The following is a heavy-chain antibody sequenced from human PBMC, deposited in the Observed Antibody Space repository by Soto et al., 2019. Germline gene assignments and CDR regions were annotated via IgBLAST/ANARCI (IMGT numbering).Heavy chain of an antibody. Sequence: QVQLEESGGGVVQPGRSLRLSCAASGFIFTNYGMHWVRQAPGKGLEWLAVISYDGSEKYSADSVKGRFIISRDNSQNTLYLQMNSLRPEDTAVYFCARGSQEKVSLYYALDVWGQGTTVTVSS. J-gene: IGHJ6*02. CDR1: GFIFTNYG. CDR2: ISYDGSEK. D-gene: IGHD3-10*01. V-gene: IGHV3-30*03. CDR3: ARGSQEKVSLYYALDV.